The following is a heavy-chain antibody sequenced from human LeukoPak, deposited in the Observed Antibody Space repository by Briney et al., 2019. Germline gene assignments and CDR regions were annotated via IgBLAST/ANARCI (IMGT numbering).Heavy chain of an antibody. CDR2: IYHSGST. V-gene: IGHV4-30-2*01. CDR3: ARARRLYYYDSSGYLFDY. Sequence: PSQTLSLTCTVSGGSISSGGYYWSWIRQPPGKGLEWIGYIYHSGSTYYNPSLKSRVTISVDRSKNQFSLKLSSVTAADTAVYYCARARRLYYYDSSGYLFDYWGQGTLVTVSS. D-gene: IGHD3-22*01. CDR1: GGSISSGGYY. J-gene: IGHJ4*02.